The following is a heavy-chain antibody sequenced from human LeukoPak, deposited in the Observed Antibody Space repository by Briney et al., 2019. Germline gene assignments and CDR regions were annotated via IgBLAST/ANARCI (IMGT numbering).Heavy chain of an antibody. CDR3: ARGARAVAGKGDLYYFDY. V-gene: IGHV4-34*01. J-gene: IGHJ4*02. Sequence: SETLSLTCAVYGGSFSDYYWSWICQSPGKGVEWIGEINHTGSTKYNPSLKSRVTISVDTSKNQFSLKLSSVTAADTAVYYCARGARAVAGKGDLYYFDYWGQGTLVTVSS. CDR1: GGSFSDYY. CDR2: INHTGST. D-gene: IGHD6-19*01.